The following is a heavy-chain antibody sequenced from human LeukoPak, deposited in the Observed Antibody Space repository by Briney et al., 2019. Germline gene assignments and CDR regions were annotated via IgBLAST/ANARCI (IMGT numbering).Heavy chain of an antibody. CDR1: GGTFSSYA. Sequence: SVKVSCKASGGTFSSYAISWVRQAPGQGLEWMGRIIPIFGIANYAQKFQGRVTITADKSTSTAYMELRSLRSDDTALYYCARGSGIYSYFDSWGQGTLVTVSS. CDR3: ARGSGIYSYFDS. CDR2: IIPIFGIA. V-gene: IGHV1-69*04. J-gene: IGHJ4*02. D-gene: IGHD1-26*01.